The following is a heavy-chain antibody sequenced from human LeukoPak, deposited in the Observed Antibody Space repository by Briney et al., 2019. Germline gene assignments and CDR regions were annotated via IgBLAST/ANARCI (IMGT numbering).Heavy chain of an antibody. J-gene: IGHJ3*02. V-gene: IGHV3-74*03. CDR1: GFTFSYYW. CDR2: INDDGRTT. D-gene: IGHD3-10*01. Sequence: GSLRLSCAASGFTFSYYWMHWVRQAPGEGLVWVSRINDDGRTTTYADSVKGRITISRDNAKNTLYLQMSSLRVEDTAVYYCARSGITMVGGASIGLLTFDIWGPGTMVTVSP. CDR3: ARSGITMVGGASIGLLTFDI.